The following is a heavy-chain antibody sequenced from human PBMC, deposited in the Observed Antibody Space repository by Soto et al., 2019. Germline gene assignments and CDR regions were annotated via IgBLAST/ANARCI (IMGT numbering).Heavy chain of an antibody. CDR3: ARGYYDFWSGYWMGDYYYYYMDV. J-gene: IGHJ6*03. Sequence: EASVKVSCKASGYTFTGYYIHWVRQAPGQGLEWMGWINPNSGGTNYAQKFQGRVTMTRNTSISTAYMELSSLRSEDTAVYYCARGYYDFWSGYWMGDYYYYYMDVWGKGTTVTVSS. V-gene: IGHV1-2*02. CDR1: GYTFTGYY. CDR2: INPNSGGT. D-gene: IGHD3-3*01.